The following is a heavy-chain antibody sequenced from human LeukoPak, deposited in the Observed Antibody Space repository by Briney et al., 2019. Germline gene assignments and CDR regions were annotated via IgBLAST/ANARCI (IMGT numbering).Heavy chain of an antibody. V-gene: IGHV4-59*01. J-gene: IGHJ4*02. CDR1: GGSTSGYY. CDR3: ARDRGSAGGFDF. D-gene: IGHD6-13*01. Sequence: PSETLSLTCTVSGGSTSGYYWSWIRQPPGKGLEWIAFVSYSGSTNYNPSLKNRVTISRDTSKNQLSLKLSSVTAADTAVYYCARDRGSAGGFDFWGQGALVTVSS. CDR2: VSYSGST.